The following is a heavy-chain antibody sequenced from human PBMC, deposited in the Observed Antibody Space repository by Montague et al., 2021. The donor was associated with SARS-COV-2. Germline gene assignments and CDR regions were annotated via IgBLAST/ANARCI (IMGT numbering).Heavy chain of an antibody. V-gene: IGHV4-39*02. Sequence: SETLSLTCTVTGGSLSSSTYYWGWIRQPPGKGLEWIGTFYYFGSTNYNPSLQSRLAISADTSKNEFTLRLTSVTAADTAQYYCARDVRMLLGLPPFDVWGQGILVTVSS. J-gene: IGHJ4*02. CDR3: ARDVRMLLGLPPFDV. CDR1: GGSLSSSTYY. D-gene: IGHD1-7*01. CDR2: FYYFGST.